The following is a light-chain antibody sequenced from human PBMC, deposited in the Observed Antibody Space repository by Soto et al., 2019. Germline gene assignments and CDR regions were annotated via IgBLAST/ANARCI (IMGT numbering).Light chain of an antibody. V-gene: IGLV1-47*01. CDR3: AAWDDSLSGVV. J-gene: IGLJ3*02. CDR2: RND. CDR1: TSNLGSNF. Sequence: QSVLTQPPSASGTPGQRVTISCSGSTSNLGSNFVYWYQQVPGAAPKLLISRNDQRPSGVPDRFSGSKSGTSASLAISGLRSEDEADYHCAAWDDSLSGVVFGGGIKVTVL.